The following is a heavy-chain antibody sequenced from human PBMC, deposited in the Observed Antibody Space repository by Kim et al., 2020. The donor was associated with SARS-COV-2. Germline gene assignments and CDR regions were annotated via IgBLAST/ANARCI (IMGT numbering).Heavy chain of an antibody. CDR2: ISYDGSNK. D-gene: IGHD6-6*01. CDR3: AKDGVEYSSSAFDY. V-gene: IGHV3-30*18. J-gene: IGHJ4*02. CDR1: GFTFSSYG. Sequence: GGSLRLSCAASGFTFSSYGMHWVRQAPGKGLEWVAVISYDGSNKYYADSVKGRFTISRDNSKNTLYLQMNSLRAEDTAVYYCAKDGVEYSSSAFDYWGQG.